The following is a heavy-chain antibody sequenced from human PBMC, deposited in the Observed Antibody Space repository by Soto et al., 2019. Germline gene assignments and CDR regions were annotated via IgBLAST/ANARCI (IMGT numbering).Heavy chain of an antibody. V-gene: IGHV4-4*02. CDR2: IYHSGST. CDR1: SGSISSSNW. CDR3: ASLGYCSGGSCYPGAFDI. Sequence: QVQLQESGPGLVKPSGTLSLTCAVSSGSISSSNWWSWVRQPPGKGLEWIGEIYHSGSTNYNPSLKSRVTISVDKSKNRFSLKLSSVSAADTAVYYCASLGYCSGGSCYPGAFDIWGQGTMVTVSS. J-gene: IGHJ3*02. D-gene: IGHD2-15*01.